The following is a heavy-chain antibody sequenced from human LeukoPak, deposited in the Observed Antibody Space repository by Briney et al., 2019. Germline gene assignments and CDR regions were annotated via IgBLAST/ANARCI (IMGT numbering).Heavy chain of an antibody. CDR1: GGSISSYY. CDR2: IYYSGST. D-gene: IGHD3-3*01. J-gene: IGHJ4*02. V-gene: IGHV4-59*08. Sequence: SETQSLTCTVSGGSISSYYWSWIRQPPGKELEWIGYIYYSGSTNYNPSLESRVTISVDTSKNQFFLILSSVTAADTAVYYCARHSGYYIDYWGQGTLVTVSS. CDR3: ARHSGYYIDY.